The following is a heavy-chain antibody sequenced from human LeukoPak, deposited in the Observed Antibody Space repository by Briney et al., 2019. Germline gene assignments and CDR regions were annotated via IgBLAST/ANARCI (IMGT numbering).Heavy chain of an antibody. CDR1: GFTFSSYA. Sequence: GGSLRLSCAASGFTFSSYAMHWVRQAPGKGLEWVAVISYDGSNKYYADSVKGRFTISRDNSENTLYLQMNSLRAEDTAVYYCARDRNHGYYYYYYMDVWGKGTTVTVSS. CDR3: ARDRNHGYYYYYYMDV. V-gene: IGHV3-30-3*01. J-gene: IGHJ6*03. CDR2: ISYDGSNK.